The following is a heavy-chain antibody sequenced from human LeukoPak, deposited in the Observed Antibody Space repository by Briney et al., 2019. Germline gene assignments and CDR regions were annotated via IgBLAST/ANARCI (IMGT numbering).Heavy chain of an antibody. Sequence: PGGSLRLSCAASGFTFSSYWMHWVRQAPGKGLVWVSRINSDGSSTSYADSVKGRFTISRDNAKNTLYLQMNSLRAEDTAVYYCARVRGSYGDFDYWGQGTLVTVSS. D-gene: IGHD1-26*01. CDR1: GFTFSSYW. CDR2: INSDGSST. CDR3: ARVRGSYGDFDY. V-gene: IGHV3-74*01. J-gene: IGHJ4*02.